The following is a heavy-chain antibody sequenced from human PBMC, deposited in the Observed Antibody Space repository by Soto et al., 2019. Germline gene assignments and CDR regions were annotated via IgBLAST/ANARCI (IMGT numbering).Heavy chain of an antibody. CDR3: TKRDLAVGAVGATECFQH. CDR1: GFTFRNYA. CDR2: ISYDGIDK. Sequence: QVQLVESGGGVVQPGRSLTLSCAASGFTFRNYAMHWVRQAPGKGLEWVAFISYDGIDKYYADSVKGRLTVSRDNSENTLYLQMDSLRPEDTAVYYCTKRDLAVGAVGATECFQHWGQGTLVTVSS. V-gene: IGHV3-30-3*01. D-gene: IGHD2-15*01. J-gene: IGHJ1*01.